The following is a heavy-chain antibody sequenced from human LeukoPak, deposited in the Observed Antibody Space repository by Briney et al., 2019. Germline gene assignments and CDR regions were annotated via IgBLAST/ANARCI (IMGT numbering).Heavy chain of an antibody. CDR1: GDSVASNSAA. V-gene: IGHV6-1*01. Sequence: SQTLSLTCAISGDSVASNSAAWNWIIQSPSRGLEWLGRTYYRSKWYNDYAESVKSRITINPDTSKNQFSLQLNSVTPEDTAVYYCARKGTVTTPFDYWGQGNLVTVSS. D-gene: IGHD4-17*01. CDR2: TYYRSKWYN. J-gene: IGHJ4*02. CDR3: ARKGTVTTPFDY.